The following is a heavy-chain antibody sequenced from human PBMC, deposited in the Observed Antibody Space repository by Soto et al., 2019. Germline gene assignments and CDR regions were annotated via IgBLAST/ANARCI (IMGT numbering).Heavy chain of an antibody. D-gene: IGHD3-3*01. CDR1: GFTVSSNY. V-gene: IGHV3-53*01. J-gene: IGHJ3*02. CDR3: AREGEIFAVFFDGFDS. Sequence: GGSLRLSCAASGFTVSSNYMSWVRQAPGKGLEWVSVIYSGGSTYYADSVKGRFTISRDNSKNTLYLQMNSLRAEDTAVYYCAREGEIFAVFFDGFDSWCQETMQTVSS. CDR2: IYSGGST.